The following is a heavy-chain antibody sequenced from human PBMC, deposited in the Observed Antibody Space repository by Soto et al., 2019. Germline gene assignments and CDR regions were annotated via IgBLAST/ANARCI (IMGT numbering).Heavy chain of an antibody. CDR3: ARCHGVAAGTTDFDY. J-gene: IGHJ4*02. CDR2: MNPNSGNT. CDR1: GYTFTSYD. D-gene: IGHD6-13*01. V-gene: IGHV1-8*01. Sequence: QVQLVQSGAEVKKPGASVKVSCKASGYTFTSYDINWVRQATGQGLEWMGWMNPNSGNTGYAQKFQGRSTMTRNTSISTAYMEVSRLRSEDTAVFYCARCHGVAAGTTDFDYWGQGTLVTVS.